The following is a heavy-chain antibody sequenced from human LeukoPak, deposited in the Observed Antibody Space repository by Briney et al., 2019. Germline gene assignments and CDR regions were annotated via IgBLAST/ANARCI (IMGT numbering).Heavy chain of an antibody. CDR2: IWYDGSNK. V-gene: IGHV3-33*01. CDR1: GVTFSSYG. CDR3: ARGSSCSSTSCYIWAEDYYYMDV. D-gene: IGHD2-2*02. J-gene: IGHJ6*03. Sequence: PGRSLTLSCAASGVTFSSYGMHWVRQAPGKGLEWVAVIWYDGSNKYYADSVKCRFTISRDNSKNTLYLRMNSLRAEDTAVYYCARGSSCSSTSCYIWAEDYYYMDVWGKGTTVTVSS.